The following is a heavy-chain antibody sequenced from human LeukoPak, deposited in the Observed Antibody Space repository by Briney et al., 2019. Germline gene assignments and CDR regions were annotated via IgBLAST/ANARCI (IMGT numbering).Heavy chain of an antibody. CDR1: GFTFSSYA. Sequence: GGSLRLSCAASGFTFSSYAMSWVRQAPGKGLEWVSAISGSGGSTYYADSVKGRFTISRDNSKDTLYLQMSSLRAEDTAVYYCARNENSGWGYFDYWGQGTLVTVSS. CDR2: ISGSGGST. D-gene: IGHD5-12*01. V-gene: IGHV3-23*01. J-gene: IGHJ4*02. CDR3: ARNENSGWGYFDY.